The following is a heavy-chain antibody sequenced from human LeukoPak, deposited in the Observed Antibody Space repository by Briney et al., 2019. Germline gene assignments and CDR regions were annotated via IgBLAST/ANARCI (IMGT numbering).Heavy chain of an antibody. J-gene: IGHJ4*02. CDR2: MSGSGGST. CDR3: AKDLVSGSFYGPFGY. CDR1: GFSFSSYA. V-gene: IGHV3-23*01. D-gene: IGHD1-26*01. Sequence: GGSLRLSCAASGFSFSSYAMSWVRQAPGKGLEWVSSMSGSGGSTYYADSVKGRLTISRDSSKNTLHLQMNSLRAEDTAIYYCAKDLVSGSFYGPFGYWGQGTPVTVSS.